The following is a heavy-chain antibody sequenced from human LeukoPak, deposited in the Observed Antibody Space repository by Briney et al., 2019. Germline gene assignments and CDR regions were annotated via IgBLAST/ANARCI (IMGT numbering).Heavy chain of an antibody. CDR2: ISYDGSNE. V-gene: IGHV3-30*03. Sequence: GGSLRLSCAASGFTFSSYGMHWVRQAPGKGLEWVALISYDGSNEYYADSVRGRFTISRDNSKFTLYMQMNSLRAEDTAVYYCVRDGDAYNFDWWGQGVLVTVSS. CDR3: VRDGDAYNFDW. CDR1: GFTFSSYG. D-gene: IGHD5-24*01. J-gene: IGHJ4*02.